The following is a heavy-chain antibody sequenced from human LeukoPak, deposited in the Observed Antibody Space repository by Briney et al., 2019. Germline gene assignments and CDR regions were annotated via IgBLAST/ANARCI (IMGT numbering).Heavy chain of an antibody. CDR2: ISYDGSNK. CDR1: GFTFSSYA. J-gene: IGHJ6*02. V-gene: IGHV3-30-3*01. Sequence: GGSLRLSCAASGFTFSSYAMHWVRQAPGKGLEWVAVISYDGSNKYYADSVKGRFTISRDNSKNTLYLQMNSLRAEDTAVYYCAKDRGSTSWDRYYYYGMDVWGQGTTVTVSS. D-gene: IGHD2-2*01. CDR3: AKDRGSTSWDRYYYYGMDV.